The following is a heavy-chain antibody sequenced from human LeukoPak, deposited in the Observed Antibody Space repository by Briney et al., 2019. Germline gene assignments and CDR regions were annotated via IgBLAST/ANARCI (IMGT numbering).Heavy chain of an antibody. J-gene: IGHJ4*02. D-gene: IGHD6-19*01. CDR3: ALLAVASDFDY. CDR2: IHSSGTTT. V-gene: IGHV3-48*03. CDR1: GFPFSFYE. Sequence: GGSLRLSCAVSGFPFSFYEMNWVRQAPGKGLEWVSNIHSSGTTTYYADSVKGRFSTSRDNAKNSLYLRMNSLRVEDTAVYYCALLAVASDFDYWGQGALVTVSS.